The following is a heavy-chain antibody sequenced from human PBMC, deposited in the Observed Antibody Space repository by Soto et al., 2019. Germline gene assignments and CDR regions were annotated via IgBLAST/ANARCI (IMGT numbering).Heavy chain of an antibody. Sequence: ASVKVSCKVSGYTLTDLSVHWVRQAPGKGLEWMGGFDPEDGETIYAQKFQGRVTMTEDTSTDTAYMELSSLRSEDTAVYYCATAFNKDIVVVVAAQTYYYYGMDVWGQGTTVTVSS. V-gene: IGHV1-24*01. CDR3: ATAFNKDIVVVVAAQTYYYYGMDV. D-gene: IGHD2-15*01. CDR2: FDPEDGET. J-gene: IGHJ6*02. CDR1: GYTLTDLS.